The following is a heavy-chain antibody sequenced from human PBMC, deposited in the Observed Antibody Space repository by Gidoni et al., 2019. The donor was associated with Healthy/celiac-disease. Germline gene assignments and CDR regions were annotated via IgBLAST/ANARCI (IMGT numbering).Heavy chain of an antibody. CDR1: GGSFSGHY. CDR2: INHGGST. D-gene: IGHD3-10*01. Sequence: QVQLQQWGAGLLKPSETLSRTCAVYGGSFSGHYWSWIRQPPGKGLEWIGEINHGGSTNYNPSLKSRVTISVDTSKNQFSLKLSSVTAADTAVYYCASGYSYGWAYYYGSGSYGAFDIWGQGTMVTVSS. J-gene: IGHJ3*02. CDR3: ASGYSYGWAYYYGSGSYGAFDI. V-gene: IGHV4-34*01.